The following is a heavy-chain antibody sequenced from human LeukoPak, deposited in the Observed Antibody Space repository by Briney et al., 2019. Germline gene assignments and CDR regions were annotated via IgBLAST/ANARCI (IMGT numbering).Heavy chain of an antibody. CDR1: RFTFSDYY. D-gene: IGHD3-16*01. CDR3: ARDSAQLRYGMDV. J-gene: IGHJ6*04. Sequence: GGSLRLSCAASRFTFSDYYMSWIRQAPGKGLGWVSYISSSSSYTNYADSVKGRFTISRDNAKNSLYLQMNSLRAEDTAVYYCARDSAQLRYGMDVWGKGTTVTVSS. CDR2: ISSSSSYT. V-gene: IGHV3-11*06.